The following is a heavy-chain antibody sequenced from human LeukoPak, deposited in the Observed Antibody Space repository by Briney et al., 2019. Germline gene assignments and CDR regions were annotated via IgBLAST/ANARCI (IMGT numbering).Heavy chain of an antibody. Sequence: GGSLRLSCTASGFTFGDYAMSWFRQAPGKGLEWVGFIRSKAYGWTTEYAASVKGRFTISRDDSKSIAYLQMNSLRTEDTAVYYCTRLHTDIVVVPAAAYDYYYYYGMDVWGQGTTVTVSS. CDR2: IRSKAYGWTT. V-gene: IGHV3-49*03. J-gene: IGHJ6*02. CDR1: GFTFGDYA. D-gene: IGHD2-2*01. CDR3: TRLHTDIVVVPAAAYDYYYYYGMDV.